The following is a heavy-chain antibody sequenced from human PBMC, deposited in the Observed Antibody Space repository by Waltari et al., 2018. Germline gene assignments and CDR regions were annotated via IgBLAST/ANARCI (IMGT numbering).Heavy chain of an antibody. CDR2: IYYSGST. CDR3: ARGSSSWYPFDY. D-gene: IGHD6-13*01. J-gene: IGHJ4*02. Sequence: QVQLQESGPGLVKPSQTLSLTCTVSGGSISSGGSYWSWLRQHPGKGLEWIGYIYYSGSTYYNPSLKSRVTISVDTSKNQFSLKLSSVTAADTAVYYCARGSSSWYPFDYWGQGTLVTVSS. V-gene: IGHV4-31*03. CDR1: GGSISSGGSY.